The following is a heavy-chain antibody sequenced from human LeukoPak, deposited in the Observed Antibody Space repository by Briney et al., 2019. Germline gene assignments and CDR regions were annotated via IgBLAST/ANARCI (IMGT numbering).Heavy chain of an antibody. V-gene: IGHV1-46*01. CDR3: ARDGEVATISVGYYYYYMDV. CDR1: GYTFTGYY. CDR2: INPSGGST. J-gene: IGHJ6*03. D-gene: IGHD5-12*01. Sequence: ASVKVSCKASGYTFTGYYMHWVRQAPGQGLEWMGIINPSGGSTSYAQKFQGRVTMTRDMSTSTVYMELSSLRSEDTAVYYCARDGEVATISVGYYYYYMDVWGKGTTVTVSS.